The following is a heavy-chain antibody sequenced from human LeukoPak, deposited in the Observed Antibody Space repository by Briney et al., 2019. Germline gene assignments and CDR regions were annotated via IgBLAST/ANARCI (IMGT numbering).Heavy chain of an antibody. CDR3: ARDLMGGGPDAFDI. D-gene: IGHD2-8*01. V-gene: IGHV4-59*06. CDR1: GGSISSYY. Sequence: SETLSLTCTVSGGSISSYYWSWIRQPAGKGLEWIGYIYYSGSTYYNPSLKSRVTFSVDTSKNQFSLKLSSVTAADTAVYYCARDLMGGGPDAFDIWGQGTMVTVSS. J-gene: IGHJ3*02. CDR2: IYYSGST.